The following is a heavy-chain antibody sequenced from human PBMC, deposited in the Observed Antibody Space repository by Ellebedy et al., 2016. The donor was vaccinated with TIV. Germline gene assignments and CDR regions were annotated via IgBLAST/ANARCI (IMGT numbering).Heavy chain of an antibody. CDR1: KFTFGNYW. CDR3: TTGKLLWG. CDR2: IKSKTDDETR. Sequence: GGSLRLSXAASKFTFGNYWMTWVRQVPGKGLEWVGRIKSKTDDETRDYTALVKGRFTISRDDSKKTLYLQMDSLKTEDTALYYCTTGKLLWGWGQGTLVTVSS. D-gene: IGHD3-10*01. J-gene: IGHJ4*02. V-gene: IGHV3-15*01.